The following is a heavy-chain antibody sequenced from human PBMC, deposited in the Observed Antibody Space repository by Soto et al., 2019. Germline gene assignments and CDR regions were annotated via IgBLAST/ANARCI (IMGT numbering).Heavy chain of an antibody. CDR2: ISASGGST. V-gene: IGHV3-23*01. CDR1: GFTFSSYA. J-gene: IGHJ4*02. Sequence: GGSLRLSCAASGFTFSSYAMSWVRQAPGKGLEWVSGISASGGSTYYADSVKGRFTISRDNSMNTLFLQMNSLSAEDTAIYYCAKDKDASSSSRNYFDYWGQGTLVTVSS. CDR3: AKDKDASSSSRNYFDY. D-gene: IGHD6-6*01.